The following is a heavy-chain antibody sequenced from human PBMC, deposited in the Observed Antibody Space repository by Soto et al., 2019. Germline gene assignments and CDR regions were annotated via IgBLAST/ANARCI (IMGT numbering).Heavy chain of an antibody. D-gene: IGHD6-25*01. J-gene: IGHJ4*02. Sequence: PGGSLRLSCSASGVVFGDYAVTWVRQAPGKGLEWVGVVRSEAYGGSTEYAASVKGRFRISRDDSESIVYLQMTGLKTEDTAAYYCTIGRGTSGLYADYWGKGILVTVSS. CDR3: TIGRGTSGLYADY. V-gene: IGHV3-49*04. CDR1: GVVFGDYA. CDR2: VRSEAYGGST.